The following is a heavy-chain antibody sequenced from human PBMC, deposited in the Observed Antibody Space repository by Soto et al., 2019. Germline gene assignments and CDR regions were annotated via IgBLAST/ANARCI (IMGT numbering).Heavy chain of an antibody. J-gene: IGHJ6*02. CDR3: AKDIGDIVVIPASISAYYALHV. Sequence: EVPLLESGGGLVQPGGSLRLSCAASGFTFSSYAMSWVRQAPGKGLQWVSAISGSGGSTYYADSVKGRFTISRDNSKNTLYLQMNSLRAEDTAVYYCAKDIGDIVVIPASISAYYALHVWGQGTTVTVSS. D-gene: IGHD2-2*01. CDR1: GFTFSSYA. CDR2: ISGSGGST. V-gene: IGHV3-23*01.